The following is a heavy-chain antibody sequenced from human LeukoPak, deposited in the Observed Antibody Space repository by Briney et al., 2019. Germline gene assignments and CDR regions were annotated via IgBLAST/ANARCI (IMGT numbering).Heavy chain of an antibody. J-gene: IGHJ3*02. CDR2: IYYSGST. Sequence: SETLPLTCTVSGGSISSSSYYWGWIRQPPGKGLEWIGSIYYSGSTYYNPSLKSRVTISVDTSKNQFSLKLSSVTAADTAVYYCARFNTIFGVAVDAFDIWGQGTMVTVSS. CDR1: GGSISSSSYY. CDR3: ARFNTIFGVAVDAFDI. V-gene: IGHV4-39*01. D-gene: IGHD3-3*01.